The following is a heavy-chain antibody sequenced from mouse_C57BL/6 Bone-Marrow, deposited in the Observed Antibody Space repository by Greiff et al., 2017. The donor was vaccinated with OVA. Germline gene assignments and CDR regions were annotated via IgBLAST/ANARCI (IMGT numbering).Heavy chain of an antibody. D-gene: IGHD2-4*01. CDR2: IDPSDSYT. CDR3: ASLYDYGGYFDV. J-gene: IGHJ1*03. V-gene: IGHV1-50*01. CDR1: GYTFTSYW. Sequence: VQLQQPGAELVKPGASVKLSCKASGYTFTSYWMQWVKQRPGQGLEWIGEIDPSDSYTNYNQKFKGKATLTVDTSSSTAYMQLSSLTSEDSAVYYCASLYDYGGYFDVWGTGTTVTVSS.